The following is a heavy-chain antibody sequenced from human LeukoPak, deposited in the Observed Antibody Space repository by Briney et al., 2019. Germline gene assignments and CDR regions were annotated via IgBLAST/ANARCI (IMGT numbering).Heavy chain of an antibody. CDR3: ARPSGYTSGWFGY. V-gene: IGHV3-74*01. D-gene: IGHD6-19*01. Sequence: GGSRRLSCVASGFTFSRYWMRWVRPPAGKGLVWVSHSNSDGSTTSYADVAQGQFTIPRDNANATLYLQMNSLRAGDTAVYYCARPSGYTSGWFGYWGQGTLVTVSS. CDR2: SNSDGSTT. J-gene: IGHJ4*02. CDR1: GFTFSRYW.